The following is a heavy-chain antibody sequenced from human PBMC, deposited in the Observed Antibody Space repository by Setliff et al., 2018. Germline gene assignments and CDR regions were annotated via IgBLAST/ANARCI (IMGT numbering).Heavy chain of an antibody. CDR2: MRHKAARYST. Sequence: PGGSLRLSCAASGFTFSDHRMDWVRLGPGKGLEWIGRMRHKAARYSTEYAPSVRGRFTVSRDDSKNSLYLQMTSLKTEDTAVYYCVRDSGKYSFDFWGQGTLGTVSS. V-gene: IGHV3-72*01. CDR1: GFTFSDHR. J-gene: IGHJ4*02. D-gene: IGHD1-26*01. CDR3: VRDSGKYSFDF.